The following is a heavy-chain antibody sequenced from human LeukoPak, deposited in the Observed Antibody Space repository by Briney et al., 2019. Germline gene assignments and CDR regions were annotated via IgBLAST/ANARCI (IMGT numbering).Heavy chain of an antibody. CDR2: ISSSSSYI. Sequence: GGSLRLSCAASGLTFSSYSMNWVRQAPGKGLEWVSSISSSSSYIYYADSVKGRFTISRDNSKNTLYLQMNSLRAEDTAVYYCARGPSGYHNTGGQGTLATVSS. CDR3: ARGPSGYHNT. CDR1: GLTFSSYS. D-gene: IGHD5-12*01. J-gene: IGHJ4*02. V-gene: IGHV3-21*01.